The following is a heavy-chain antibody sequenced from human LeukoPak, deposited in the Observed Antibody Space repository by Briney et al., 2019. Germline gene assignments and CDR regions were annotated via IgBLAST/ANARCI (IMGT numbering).Heavy chain of an antibody. CDR3: ARVGRYFDWLFGGPFDY. J-gene: IGHJ4*02. Sequence: ASVKVSCKASGYTFTNYGISWVRQAPGQGLEWMGWISAYNGNTHYAQNLQGRVTMTTDTSTSTAYMELKSLRSDDTAVYYCARVGRYFDWLFGGPFDYWGQGTLVTVSS. CDR2: ISAYNGNT. CDR1: GYTFTNYG. D-gene: IGHD3-9*01. V-gene: IGHV1-18*01.